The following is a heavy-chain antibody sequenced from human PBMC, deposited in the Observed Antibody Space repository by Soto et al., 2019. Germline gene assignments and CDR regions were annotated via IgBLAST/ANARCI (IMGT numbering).Heavy chain of an antibody. J-gene: IGHJ4*02. CDR1: GGSISSSSYY. Sequence: SETLSLTCTVSGGSISSSSYYWGWIRQPPGKGLEWIGSIYYSGSTYYNPSLKSRVTISVHTSKNQFSLKLSSVTAADTAVYYCASLTRSSSYDYWGQGTLVTVSS. CDR3: ASLTRSSSYDY. D-gene: IGHD6-6*01. V-gene: IGHV4-39*07. CDR2: IYYSGST.